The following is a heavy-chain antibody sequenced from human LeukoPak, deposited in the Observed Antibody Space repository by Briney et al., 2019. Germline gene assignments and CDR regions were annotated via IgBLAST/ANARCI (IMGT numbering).Heavy chain of an antibody. CDR3: VRDDRGIAVGSRDH. Sequence: GGSRRLSVAASGFSFSNHWMIWVRQAPGKGLEWVPTINPDGTEKRYVDSVKGRFTISRDNGKNSLYLQMSSLRAEDTAVYYCVRDDRGIAVGSRDHGAQGTLVTVSS. D-gene: IGHD6-19*01. V-gene: IGHV3-7*03. CDR2: INPDGTEK. J-gene: IGHJ4*02. CDR1: GFSFSNHW.